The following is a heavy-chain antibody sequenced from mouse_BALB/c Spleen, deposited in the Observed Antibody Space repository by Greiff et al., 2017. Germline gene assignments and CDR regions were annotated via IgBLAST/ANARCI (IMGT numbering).Heavy chain of an antibody. CDR2: ISYSGST. CDR3: ARFVLRLRAMDY. Sequence: EVQLQQSGPGLVKPSQSLSLTCTVTGYSITSDYAWNWIRQFPGNKLEWMGYISYSGSTSYNPSLKSRISITRDTSKNQFFLQLNSVTTEDTATYYCARFVLRLRAMDYWGQGTSVTVSS. D-gene: IGHD1-2*01. CDR1: GYSITSDYA. V-gene: IGHV3-2*02. J-gene: IGHJ4*01.